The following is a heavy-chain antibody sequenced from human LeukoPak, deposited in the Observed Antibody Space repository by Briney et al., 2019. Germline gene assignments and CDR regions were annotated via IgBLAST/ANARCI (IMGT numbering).Heavy chain of an antibody. Sequence: PGGSLRLSCAASGFTFRSYSMNWVRQAPGKGLEWVSTISSSSTYIYYADSVKGRFTISRDNAENSVYLQMDSPRGDDTAVYYCARDLSLGAPGGFDYWGQGTLVTVSS. V-gene: IGHV3-21*01. D-gene: IGHD3-16*01. CDR3: ARDLSLGAPGGFDY. CDR1: GFTFRSYS. J-gene: IGHJ4*02. CDR2: ISSSSTYI.